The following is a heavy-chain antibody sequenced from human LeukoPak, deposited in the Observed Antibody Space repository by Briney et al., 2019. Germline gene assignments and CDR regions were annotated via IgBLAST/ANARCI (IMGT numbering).Heavy chain of an antibody. CDR3: ARERYSSSWYVSYYYGMDV. Sequence: GGSLRLSCAASGFTFSSYAMHWVRQAPGKGLEWVAVISYDGSNKYYADSVKGRFTISRDNSKNTLYLQMNSLRAEDTAVYYCARERYSSSWYVSYYYGMDVWGQGTTVTVSS. D-gene: IGHD6-13*01. CDR1: GFTFSSYA. CDR2: ISYDGSNK. V-gene: IGHV3-30*04. J-gene: IGHJ6*02.